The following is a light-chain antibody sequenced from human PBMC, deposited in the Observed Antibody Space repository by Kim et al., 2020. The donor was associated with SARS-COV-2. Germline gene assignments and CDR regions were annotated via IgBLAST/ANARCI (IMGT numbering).Light chain of an antibody. CDR2: DAS. CDR1: QSVSTY. V-gene: IGKV3-11*01. J-gene: IGKJ4*01. CDR3: LQRGNWPLT. Sequence: LSPGERATLSCRARQSVSTYLAWYQQTPGQAPRLLIYDASNRATGIPARFSGGGSGTYFTLTISSLEPEDFAIYYCLQRGNWPLTFGGGTKVDIK.